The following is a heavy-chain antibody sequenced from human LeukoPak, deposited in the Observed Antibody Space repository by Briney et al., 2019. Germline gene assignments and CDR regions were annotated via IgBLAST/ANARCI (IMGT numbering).Heavy chain of an antibody. Sequence: SVKVSCKASGGTFSSYTISWVRQAPGQGLEWMGRIIPILGIANYAQKFQGRVTIIADKSTSTAYMELSSLRSEDTAVYYCARGYGSGSYSQFDYWGQGTLVTVSS. CDR3: ARGYGSGSYSQFDY. V-gene: IGHV1-69*02. J-gene: IGHJ4*02. CDR1: GGTFSSYT. D-gene: IGHD3-10*01. CDR2: IIPILGIA.